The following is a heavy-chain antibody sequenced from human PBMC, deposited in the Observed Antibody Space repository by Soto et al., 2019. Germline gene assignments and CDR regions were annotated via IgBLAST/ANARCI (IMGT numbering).Heavy chain of an antibody. D-gene: IGHD2-2*01. V-gene: IGHV4-59*01. CDR1: GGSFSSDH. J-gene: IGHJ6*02. CDR3: ARDRPWDCSSSNYCYYYGLDV. Sequence: SETLSLTCNVSGGSFSSDHWGWIRQPPGKGLELIGKINNSGITNYNPSLKSRATISVDTSKNQFSLKLTSVTAADTAVYYCARDRPWDCSSSNYCYYYGLDVWGQGTTVTVSS. CDR2: INNSGIT.